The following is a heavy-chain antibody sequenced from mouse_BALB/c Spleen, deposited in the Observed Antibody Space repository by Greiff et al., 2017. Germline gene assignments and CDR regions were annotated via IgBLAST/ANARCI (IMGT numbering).Heavy chain of an antibody. V-gene: IGHV10-1*02. CDR1: GFTFNTYA. D-gene: IGHD1-1*01. J-gene: IGHJ3*01. CDR2: IRSKSNNYAT. Sequence: EVQLVESGGGLVQPKGSLKLSCAASGFTFNTYAMNWVRQAPGKGLEWVARIRSKSNNYATYYADSVKDRFTISRDDSQSMLYLQMNNLKTEDTAMYYCVRSNYYGSFAYWGQGTLVTVSA. CDR3: VRSNYYGSFAY.